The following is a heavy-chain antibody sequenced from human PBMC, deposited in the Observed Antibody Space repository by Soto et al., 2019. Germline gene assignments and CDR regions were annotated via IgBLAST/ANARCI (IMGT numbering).Heavy chain of an antibody. CDR2: ISAYNGNT. D-gene: IGHD1-26*01. CDR3: ARVKWELLGRDYYYGMDV. Sequence: GASVKVSCKASGYTFTIYGISWVRQAPGQGLEWMGWISAYNGNTNYAQKLQGRVTMTTDTSTSTAYMELRSLRSDDTAVYYCARVKWELLGRDYYYGMDVWGQGTTVTVSS. V-gene: IGHV1-18*01. J-gene: IGHJ6*02. CDR1: GYTFTIYG.